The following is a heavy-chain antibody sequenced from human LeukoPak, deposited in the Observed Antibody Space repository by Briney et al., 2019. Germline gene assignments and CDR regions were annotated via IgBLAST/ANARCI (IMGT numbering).Heavy chain of an antibody. CDR1: GGSISSYY. CDR2: IYYSGST. D-gene: IGHD1-1*01. Sequence: SETLSLTCTVSGGSISSYYWSWIRQPPGKGLEWIGYIYYSGSTNYNPSLKSRVTISVDTSKNQFSLKLSSVTAADTAVYYCARHTRRSITSPYFDYWGQGTLVTVSS. CDR3: ARHTRRSITSPYFDY. V-gene: IGHV4-59*08. J-gene: IGHJ4*02.